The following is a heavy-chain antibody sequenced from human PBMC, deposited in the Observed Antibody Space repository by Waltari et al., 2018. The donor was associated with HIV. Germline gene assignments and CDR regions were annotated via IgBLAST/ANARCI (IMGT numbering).Heavy chain of an antibody. D-gene: IGHD2-2*01. V-gene: IGHV3-33*01. CDR2: IWHDANNQ. Sequence: QVQLVESGGGVVQPGESLRLSCAAAGFTFGSYSLHWVRQAPGKGLEWVAVIWHDANNQYYADSVQGRFTISRDNSKNTLYLQMNSLRAEDTALYYCARDSPAFSRGTEELDYWGQGTLVTVSS. J-gene: IGHJ4*02. CDR3: ARDSPAFSRGTEELDY. CDR1: GFTFGSYS.